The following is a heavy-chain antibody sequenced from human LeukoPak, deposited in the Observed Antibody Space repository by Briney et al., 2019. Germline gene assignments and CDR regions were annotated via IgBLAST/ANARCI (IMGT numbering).Heavy chain of an antibody. D-gene: IGHD5-24*01. V-gene: IGHV4-59*01. Sequence: SETLSLTCTVSVGSISSYYWSWLRQPPGKGLECIGYIYYSGSTNSNPSLKSRVTISVDTSKNQFSLKLSSVTAADPAVYYCARDQGDGYNGIDYWGQGTLVTASS. J-gene: IGHJ4*02. CDR1: VGSISSYY. CDR2: IYYSGST. CDR3: ARDQGDGYNGIDY.